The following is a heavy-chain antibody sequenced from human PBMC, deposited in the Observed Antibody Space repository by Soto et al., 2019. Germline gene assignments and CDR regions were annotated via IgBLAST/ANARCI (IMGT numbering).Heavy chain of an antibody. V-gene: IGHV4-34*01. CDR1: GGSFSGYY. J-gene: IGHJ6*02. CDR2: INHSGST. D-gene: IGHD3-10*01. CDR3: ARGRLKKRRCGSGSYYNKDYYYYGMDV. Sequence: QVQLQQWGAGLLKPSETLSLTCAVYGGSFSGYYWSWIRQPPGKGLEWIGEINHSGSTNYNPSLKCRVTISVDTSKIQFSLKLSSVTAADTAVYYCARGRLKKRRCGSGSYYNKDYYYYGMDVWGQGTTVTVSS.